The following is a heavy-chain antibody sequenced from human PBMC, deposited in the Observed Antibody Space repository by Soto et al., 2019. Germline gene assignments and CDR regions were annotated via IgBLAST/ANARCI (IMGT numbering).Heavy chain of an antibody. V-gene: IGHV3-11*01. CDR1: GFTFSDYY. J-gene: IGHJ6*03. CDR3: ARLRDYCSGGSCFSGYYYYMDV. CDR2: ISSSGSAT. Sequence: GGSLRLSCAASGFTFSDYYMTWIRQAPGKGLEWVSYISSSGSATYYADSVKARFTISRDNAKNSLYLQMNSLRAEDTAVYFCARLRDYCSGGSCFSGYYYYMDVWGEGTTVTVSS. D-gene: IGHD2-15*01.